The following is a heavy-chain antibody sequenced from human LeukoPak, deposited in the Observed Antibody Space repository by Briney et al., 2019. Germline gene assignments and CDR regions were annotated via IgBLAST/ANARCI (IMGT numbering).Heavy chain of an antibody. CDR1: GFTVSSNY. CDR3: ARDLWGGDAFDI. CDR2: IYSGDST. D-gene: IGHD7-27*01. V-gene: IGHV3-53*01. Sequence: GGSLRLSCAASGFTVSSNYMSWVRQAPGKGLEWVSVIYSGDSTYYADSVKGRFTISRDNSKNTLYLQMNSLRAEDTAMYYCARDLWGGDAFDIWGQGTMVTVSS. J-gene: IGHJ3*02.